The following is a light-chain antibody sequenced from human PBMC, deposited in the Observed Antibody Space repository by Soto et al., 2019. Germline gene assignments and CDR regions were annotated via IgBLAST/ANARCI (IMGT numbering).Light chain of an antibody. CDR3: QQRINWPPT. CDR1: QSVSDY. Sequence: EIVLTQSPATLSLSPGESATLSCRASQSVSDYLAWYQQKPGQAPRLLIFDASNRATGTPARFNGSGSGTDFILSISSLEPEDFAVYYCQQRINWPPTFGGGTKVDIK. J-gene: IGKJ4*01. CDR2: DAS. V-gene: IGKV3-11*01.